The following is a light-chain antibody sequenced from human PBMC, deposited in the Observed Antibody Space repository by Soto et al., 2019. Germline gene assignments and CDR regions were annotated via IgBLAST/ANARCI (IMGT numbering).Light chain of an antibody. J-gene: IGLJ1*01. V-gene: IGLV1-51*01. CDR3: GTWDTRLSVLYV. Sequence: QSVLTQPPSVSAAPGQTVTISCSGSSSNIGNHYVAWYQKLPGTAPKLLIYENDKRPSGIPDRISGSQSGTSATLGITGLQTEDEADYYCGTWDTRLSVLYVFGTGTKLTVL. CDR2: END. CDR1: SSNIGNHY.